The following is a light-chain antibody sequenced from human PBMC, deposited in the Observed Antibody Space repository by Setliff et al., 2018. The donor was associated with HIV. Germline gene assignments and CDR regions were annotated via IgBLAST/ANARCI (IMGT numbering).Light chain of an antibody. CDR3: CSYTGSSSYV. Sequence: QSALTQPASVSGSPGQSITMSCTGTSSDVGGYNYVSWYQQHPGKAPKLIIYEVSNRPSGVSNRFSGSKSGNTASLTISGLQAEDEADYYCCSYTGSSSYVFGGGTKVTVL. CDR2: EVS. CDR1: SSDVGGYNY. J-gene: IGLJ1*01. V-gene: IGLV2-14*01.